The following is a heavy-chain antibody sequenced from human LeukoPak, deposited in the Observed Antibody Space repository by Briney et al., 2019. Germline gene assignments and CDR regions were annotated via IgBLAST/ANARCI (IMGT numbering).Heavy chain of an antibody. CDR2: ISYDGSNK. V-gene: IGHV3-30*18. D-gene: IGHD1-26*01. J-gene: IGHJ4*02. Sequence: GGSLRLSCAASGFIFSNHGMHWVRQAPGKGLEWVAVISYDGSNKYYADSVKGRLTISRDNSKNTLYLQVNSLRAEDTAVYYCAKDSTSGSYRGVLDYWGQGTLVTVSS. CDR3: AKDSTSGSYRGVLDY. CDR1: GFIFSNHG.